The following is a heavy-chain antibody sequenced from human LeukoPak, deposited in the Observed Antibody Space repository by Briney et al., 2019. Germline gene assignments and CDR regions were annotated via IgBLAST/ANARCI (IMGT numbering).Heavy chain of an antibody. CDR3: ARNGGCSSSWVFDY. D-gene: IGHD6-13*01. CDR2: ISSNGGST. J-gene: IGHJ4*02. Sequence: PGGSLRLSCAASGFTFSSYAMHWVRQAPGKGLEYVSAISSNGGSTYYANSVKGRFTISRDNSKNTLYLQMGSLRAEDMAVYYCARNGGCSSSWVFDYWGQGTLVTVSS. CDR1: GFTFSSYA. V-gene: IGHV3-64*01.